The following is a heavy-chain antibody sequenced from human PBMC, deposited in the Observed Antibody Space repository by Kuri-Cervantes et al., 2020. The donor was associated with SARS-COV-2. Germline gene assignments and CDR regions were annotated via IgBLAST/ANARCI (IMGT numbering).Heavy chain of an antibody. Sequence: ASVKVSCKASGYTFTSYGISWVRQAPGQGLEWMGWISAYNGNTNYAQKLQGRVTMTTDTSTSTAYMELSSLRSEDTAVYYCASLRSITIFGVVINYYYGMDVWGQGTTVTVSS. CDR2: ISAYNGNT. J-gene: IGHJ6*02. V-gene: IGHV1-18*01. D-gene: IGHD3-3*01. CDR3: ASLRSITIFGVVINYYYGMDV. CDR1: GYTFTSYG.